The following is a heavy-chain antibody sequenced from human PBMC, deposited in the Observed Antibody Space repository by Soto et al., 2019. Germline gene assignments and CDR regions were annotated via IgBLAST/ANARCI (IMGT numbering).Heavy chain of an antibody. CDR1: GYTFTSYD. CDR3: ARVEVSYCSGGSCYSYPNYYYYMDV. D-gene: IGHD2-15*01. CDR2: MNPNSGNT. Sequence: ASVKVSCKASGYTFTSYDINWVRQATGQGLEWMGWMNPNSGNTNYAQKFQGRVTMTTDTSISTAYIELMSLRSDDPAVYYCARVEVSYCSGGSCYSYPNYYYYMDVWGKGTTVTVSS. J-gene: IGHJ6*03. V-gene: IGHV1-8*01.